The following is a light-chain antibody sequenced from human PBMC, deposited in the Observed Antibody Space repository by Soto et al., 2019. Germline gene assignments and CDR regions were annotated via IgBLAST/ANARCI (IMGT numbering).Light chain of an antibody. CDR1: QSVSSSY. J-gene: IGKJ1*01. Sequence: EIVLTQSPGTLSLSPGERATLSCRASQSVSSSYLAWYQQKPGQAPRLLIYGASSRATGIPDRFSGSGSGTDFTLTISRLDPEDFAVYYCQQYGSSSWTCGQGTKVEIK. CDR3: QQYGSSSWT. V-gene: IGKV3-20*01. CDR2: GAS.